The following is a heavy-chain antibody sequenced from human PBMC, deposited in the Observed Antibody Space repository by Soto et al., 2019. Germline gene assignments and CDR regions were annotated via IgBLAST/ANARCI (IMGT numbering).Heavy chain of an antibody. CDR1: GFTFSSYG. CDR3: ATHLTNPRNWFDP. J-gene: IGHJ5*02. D-gene: IGHD2-2*01. V-gene: IGHV3-30*03. CDR2: ISYDGSNK. Sequence: GGSLRLSCAASGFTFSSYGMHWVRQAPGKGLEWVAVISYDGSNKYYADSVKGRFTISRDNSKNTLYLQMNSLRAEDTAVYYCATHLTNPRNWFDPWGQGTLVTVSS.